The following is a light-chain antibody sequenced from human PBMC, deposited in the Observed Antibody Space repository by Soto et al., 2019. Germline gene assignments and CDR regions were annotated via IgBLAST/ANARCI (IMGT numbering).Light chain of an antibody. CDR1: LTVNSN. CDR3: HQYNNWPRT. Sequence: EIVMTQSPATLSVSPGERATLSCRASLTVNSNLAWYQQKPGQAPRLLIYGASSRATGIPARFSGSGSGTEFTLSISSLQSEDFAVYYCHQYNNWPRTFGQGTTVEIK. J-gene: IGKJ1*01. V-gene: IGKV3-15*01. CDR2: GAS.